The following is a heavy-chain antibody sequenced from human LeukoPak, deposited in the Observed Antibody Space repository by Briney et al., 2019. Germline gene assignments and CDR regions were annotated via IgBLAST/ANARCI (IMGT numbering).Heavy chain of an antibody. CDR2: ISVYNGNT. J-gene: IGHJ5*02. Sequence: ASVKVSCKASGYTFTSYGISWVRQAPGQGLEWMGWISVYNGNTKYAQRLQGRVTMTTDTSTTTAYVELRSLRSDDTAVYYCAQPGVRGVISGWFDPWGQGTLVTVSS. CDR1: GYTFTSYG. D-gene: IGHD3-10*01. V-gene: IGHV1-18*01. CDR3: AQPGVRGVISGWFDP.